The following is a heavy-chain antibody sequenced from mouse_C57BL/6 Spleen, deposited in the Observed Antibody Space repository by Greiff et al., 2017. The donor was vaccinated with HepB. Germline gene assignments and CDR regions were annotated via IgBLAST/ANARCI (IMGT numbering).Heavy chain of an antibody. Sequence: QVHVKQPGAELVKPGASVKLSCKASGYTFTSYWMHWVKQRPGRGLEWIGRIDPNSGGTKYNEKFKSKATLTVDKPSSTAYMQLSSLTSEDSAVYYCARDYYGSSPYYYAMDYWGQGTSVTVSS. J-gene: IGHJ4*01. V-gene: IGHV1-72*01. CDR1: GYTFTSYW. CDR2: IDPNSGGT. CDR3: ARDYYGSSPYYYAMDY. D-gene: IGHD1-1*01.